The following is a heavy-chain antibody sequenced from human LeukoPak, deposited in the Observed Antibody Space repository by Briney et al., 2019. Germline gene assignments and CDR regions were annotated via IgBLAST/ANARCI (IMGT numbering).Heavy chain of an antibody. CDR3: ARASGWYERGPDYYYYYMDV. CDR2: ISSSSSYI. D-gene: IGHD6-19*01. V-gene: IGHV3-21*01. J-gene: IGHJ6*03. CDR1: GFTFSSYT. Sequence: GGSLRLSCAASGFTFSSYTVNWVRQAPGKGLQSVSSISSSSSYIYYAGSVKGRFTISRDNSKNSLYLQMNSLRAEDTAVYYCARASGWYERGPDYYYYYMDVWGKGTTVTVSS.